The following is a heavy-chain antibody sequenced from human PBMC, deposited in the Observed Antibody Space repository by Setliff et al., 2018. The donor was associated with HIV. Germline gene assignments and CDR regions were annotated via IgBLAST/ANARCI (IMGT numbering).Heavy chain of an antibody. CDR2: IHPVDSDA. D-gene: IGHD6-13*01. CDR3: AWIMYSSSWYGYYYYYYMDV. V-gene: IGHV5-51*01. CDR1: EYSFTSHW. Sequence: PGESLKISCKGSEYSFTSHWIGWVRQMPGKGLEWMGIIHPVDSDARYSPSFQGQVTMSVDNSINTAYLQWGSLKASDTAKYYCAWIMYSSSWYGYYYYYYMDVWGKGTTVTVSS. J-gene: IGHJ6*03.